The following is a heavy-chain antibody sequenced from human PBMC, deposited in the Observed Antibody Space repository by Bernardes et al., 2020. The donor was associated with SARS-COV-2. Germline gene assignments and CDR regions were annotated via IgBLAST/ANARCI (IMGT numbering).Heavy chain of an antibody. D-gene: IGHD6-6*01. Sequence: ASVKVSCNASGYTFTGYYMHWVRQAPGQGLEWMGWINPNSGGTNYAQKFQGRVTMTRDTSISTAYMELSRLRSDDTAVYYCARVGIAARRGYYYYGMDVWGQGTTVTVSS. J-gene: IGHJ6*02. CDR1: GYTFTGYY. CDR3: ARVGIAARRGYYYYGMDV. V-gene: IGHV1-2*02. CDR2: INPNSGGT.